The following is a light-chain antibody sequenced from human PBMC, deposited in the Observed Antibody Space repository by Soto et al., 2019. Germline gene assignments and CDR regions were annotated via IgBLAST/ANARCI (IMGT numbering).Light chain of an antibody. J-gene: IGKJ1*01. CDR1: QSFSSY. CDR3: QQRSNWPVT. Sequence: EILLTQSPATLSLSPGERATLSCRASQSFSSYLAWYQQKPGQAPRLLIYDASNRATGIPARFSGSGSGTDFTLTISSLEPEDFAVYYCQQRSNWPVTFGQGTRVEIK. CDR2: DAS. V-gene: IGKV3-11*01.